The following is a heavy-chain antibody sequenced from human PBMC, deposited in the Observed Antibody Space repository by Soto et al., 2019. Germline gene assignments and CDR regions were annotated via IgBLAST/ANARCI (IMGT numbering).Heavy chain of an antibody. J-gene: IGHJ4*02. CDR2: IYHSGAT. V-gene: IGHV4-30-2*01. CDR1: GDSISRDGYS. CDR3: AGEMSYYFDS. Sequence: QLQLQESGSGLVNPSQTLVLTCTVSGDSISRDGYSWSWIRQPPGKGLEWIGFIYHSGATYHNPSLKSRVTTTVDKSKNQFSLRLASVTAADTAVYYCAGEMSYYFDSWGQGTLVTVSS.